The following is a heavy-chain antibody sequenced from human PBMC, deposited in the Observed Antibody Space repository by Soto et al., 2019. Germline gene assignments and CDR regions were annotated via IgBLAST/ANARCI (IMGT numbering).Heavy chain of an antibody. CDR3: ARQRYSSSSVWVDP. D-gene: IGHD6-6*01. CDR2: MNPNSGNT. CDR1: GYTFTSYD. V-gene: IGHV1-8*01. J-gene: IGHJ5*02. Sequence: QVQLVQSGAEVKKPGASVKVSCKASGYTFTSYDINWVRQATGQGLEWMGWMNPNSGNTGYAQKFQGRVTMTRNTSISKAYMELSSLRSKDTAVYYCARQRYSSSSVWVDPWGQGTLVTVSS.